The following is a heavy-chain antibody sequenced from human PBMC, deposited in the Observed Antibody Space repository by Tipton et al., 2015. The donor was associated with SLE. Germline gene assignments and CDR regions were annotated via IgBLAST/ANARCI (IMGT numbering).Heavy chain of an antibody. Sequence: TLSLTCTLSGDSISNYYWSWIRQPPGKGLYWIGYIYYSGSTNYNPSLKSRVTISVDTSKNQFSLKLSSVTAADTALYYCARAATSGAVGWYFDLWGRGTLVTVSS. CDR1: GDSISNYY. J-gene: IGHJ2*01. CDR2: IYYSGST. D-gene: IGHD2-15*01. V-gene: IGHV4-59*01. CDR3: ARAATSGAVGWYFDL.